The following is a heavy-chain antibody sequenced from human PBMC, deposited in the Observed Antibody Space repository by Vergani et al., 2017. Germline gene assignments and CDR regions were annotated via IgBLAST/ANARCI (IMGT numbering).Heavy chain of an antibody. V-gene: IGHV5-51*03. Sequence: EVQQVQSGAEVKKPGESLKISCKYSESSFISNEIAWVRQMSGKGLQWMGNINPIDSKIAYSPSFQGQAIMSLDKSITTAYLQWRSLKASDTAIYFCASGGHGSENGGALQLWGQGTNITVSS. CDR2: INPIDSKI. J-gene: IGHJ3*01. D-gene: IGHD3-10*01. CDR3: ASGGHGSENGGALQL. CDR1: ESSFISNE.